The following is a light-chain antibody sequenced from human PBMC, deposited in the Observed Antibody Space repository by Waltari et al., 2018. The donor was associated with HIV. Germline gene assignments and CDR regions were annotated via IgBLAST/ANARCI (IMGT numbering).Light chain of an antibody. Sequence: EIVLTQSPDTLSLSPGERATLSCRASQSVGSTFLAWYQQKPCQAPRLLVYGTSRRATGIPDRFSGSGSGTDFTLAISRLEPEDFAVYYCQQYGDSPMYTFGQGTRLDIK. CDR3: QQYGDSPMYT. CDR1: QSVGSTF. CDR2: GTS. V-gene: IGKV3-20*01. J-gene: IGKJ2*01.